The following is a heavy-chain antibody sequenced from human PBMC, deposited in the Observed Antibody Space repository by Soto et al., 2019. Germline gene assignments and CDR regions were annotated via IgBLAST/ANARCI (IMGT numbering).Heavy chain of an antibody. CDR3: TTDWGDYYYGMDV. Sequence: VQLVESGGGLVKPGGSLRLSCAASGFTFSNAWMNWVRQAPGKGLEWVGRIKSKTDGGTTDYAAPVKGRFTISRDDSKNTLYLQMNSLKTEDTAVYYCTTDWGDYYYGMDVWGQGTTVTVSS. CDR2: IKSKTDGGTT. D-gene: IGHD3-16*01. J-gene: IGHJ6*02. V-gene: IGHV3-15*07. CDR1: GFTFSNAW.